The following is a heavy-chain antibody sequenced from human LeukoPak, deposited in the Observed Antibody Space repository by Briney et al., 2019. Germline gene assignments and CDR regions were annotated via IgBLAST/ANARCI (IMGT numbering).Heavy chain of an antibody. CDR1: GFTFSSYG. J-gene: IGHJ4*02. CDR2: IWYDGSNK. V-gene: IGHV3-33*01. CDR3: ARDLSSSSRTMDY. D-gene: IGHD6-13*01. Sequence: GGSLRLSCAASGFTFSSYGMHWVRQAPGKGLEWVAVIWYDGSNKYYADSVKGRFTISRDNSKNTLNLQMNSLRAEDTAVYYCARDLSSSSRTMDYWGQGTLVTVSS.